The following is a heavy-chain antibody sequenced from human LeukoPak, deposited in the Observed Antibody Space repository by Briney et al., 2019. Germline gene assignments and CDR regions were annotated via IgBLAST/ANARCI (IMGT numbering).Heavy chain of an antibody. D-gene: IGHD6-6*01. Sequence: SETLSLTCAVYGGSFSGYYWSWIRQPPGKGLEWVGEINHSGSTNYNPSLKSRVTISVDTSKNQFSLKLSSVTAADTAVYYCARGLGRRRIIKVAARAFDIWGQGTMVTVSS. CDR2: INHSGST. V-gene: IGHV4-34*01. CDR1: GGSFSGYY. J-gene: IGHJ3*02. CDR3: ARGLGRRRIIKVAARAFDI.